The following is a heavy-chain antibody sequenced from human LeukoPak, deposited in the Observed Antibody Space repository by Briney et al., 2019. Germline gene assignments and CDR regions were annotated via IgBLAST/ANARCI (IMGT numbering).Heavy chain of an antibody. CDR3: ARDRLSLDSSGYFSRHDAFDI. Sequence: ASVKVSCKASGYTFTSYAMNWVRQAPGQGLEWMGWINTNTGNPTYAQGFTGRFVFSLDTSVSTAYLQISSLKAEDTAVYYCARDRLSLDSSGYFSRHDAFDIWGQGTMVTVSS. CDR2: INTNTGNP. V-gene: IGHV7-4-1*02. D-gene: IGHD3-22*01. J-gene: IGHJ3*02. CDR1: GYTFTSYA.